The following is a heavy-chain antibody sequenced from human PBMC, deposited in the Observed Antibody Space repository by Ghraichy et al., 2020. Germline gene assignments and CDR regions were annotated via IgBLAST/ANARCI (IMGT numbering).Heavy chain of an antibody. J-gene: IGHJ4*02. CDR3: ARVGGGWLQLYYFDY. CDR1: GGSISSYY. V-gene: IGHV4-59*01. CDR2: IYYSGST. Sequence: ESLNISCTVSGGSISSYYWSWIRQPPGKGLEWIGYIYYSGSTNYNPSLKSRVTISVDTSKNQFSLKLSSVTAADTAVYYCARVGGGWLQLYYFDYWGQGTLVTVSS. D-gene: IGHD5-24*01.